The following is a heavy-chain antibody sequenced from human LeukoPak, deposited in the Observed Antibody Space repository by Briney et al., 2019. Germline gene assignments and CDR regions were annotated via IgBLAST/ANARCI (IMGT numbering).Heavy chain of an antibody. CDR3: ARVYYDYVWGSYRTGGYFDY. CDR2: IRYDGSNK. V-gene: IGHV3-30*02. D-gene: IGHD3-16*02. CDR1: GFTFSSYG. J-gene: IGHJ4*02. Sequence: GSLRLSCAASGFTFSSYGMHWVRQAPGKGLEWVAFIRYDGSNKYYADSVKGRFTISRDNSKNTLYLQMNSLRAEDTAVYYCARVYYDYVWGSYRTGGYFDYWGQGTLVTVSS.